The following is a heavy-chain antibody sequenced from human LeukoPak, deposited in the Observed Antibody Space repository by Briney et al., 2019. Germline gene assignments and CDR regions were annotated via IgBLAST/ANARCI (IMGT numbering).Heavy chain of an antibody. Sequence: GGSLRLSCAPSGFTFSSYAMSWVRQAPGKGLEWVSAISTSGDTTYYADSVKGRFTISRDNSKNTLYLQMNSLRAEDTAVYYCANRKFTPFDYWGQGTLVTVSS. CDR1: GFTFSSYA. V-gene: IGHV3-23*01. CDR2: ISTSGDTT. CDR3: ANRKFTPFDY. J-gene: IGHJ4*02.